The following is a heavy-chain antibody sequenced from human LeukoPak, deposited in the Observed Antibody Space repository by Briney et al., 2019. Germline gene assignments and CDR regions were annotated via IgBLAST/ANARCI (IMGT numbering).Heavy chain of an antibody. J-gene: IGHJ5*02. D-gene: IGHD3-3*01. CDR1: GVTFSSDT. CDR2: ISYDGSNK. CDR3: ARGGQGYDLNWFDP. V-gene: IGHV3-30-3*01. Sequence: AGTLRLSCAASGVTFSSDTIHWVRQGPGKGKDRETMISYDGSNKYYADPVKGRFTISRDNSKNTLYLQMNRLRAEDTAVYYCARGGQGYDLNWFDPWGQGTLVTVSS.